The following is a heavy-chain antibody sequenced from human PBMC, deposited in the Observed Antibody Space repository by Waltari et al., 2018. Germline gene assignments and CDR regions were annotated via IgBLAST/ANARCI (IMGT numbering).Heavy chain of an antibody. V-gene: IGHV3-7*03. CDR1: GFTFSNYW. CDR2: LKYDGGEK. J-gene: IGHJ2*01. Sequence: ELQLEESGGGLVQPGGSLRLSCAASGFTFSNYWMNWVRQAPGMGLGGVASLKYDGGEKNYVDSVNGRFTISRDNAKNSLYLQINSLRVEDTATYYCTKGSMGYLALDLWGRGTLVTVSS. CDR3: TKGSMGYLALDL. D-gene: IGHD5-18*01.